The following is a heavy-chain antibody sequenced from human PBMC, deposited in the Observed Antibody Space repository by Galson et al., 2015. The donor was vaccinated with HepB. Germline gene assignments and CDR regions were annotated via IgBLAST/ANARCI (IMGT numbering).Heavy chain of an antibody. CDR2: ISSSSSYI. CDR3: ARDYGRREGMDPDY. Sequence: SLRLSCAASGFTFSSYSMNWVRQAPGKGLEWVSSISSSSSYIYYADSVKGRFTISRDNAKNSLYLQMNSLRAEDTAVYYCARDYGRREGMDPDYWGQGTLVPVSS. V-gene: IGHV3-21*01. D-gene: IGHD1-26*01. J-gene: IGHJ4*02. CDR1: GFTFSSYS.